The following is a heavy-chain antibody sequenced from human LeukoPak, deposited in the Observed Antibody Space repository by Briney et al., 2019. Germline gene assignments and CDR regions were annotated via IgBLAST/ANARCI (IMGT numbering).Heavy chain of an antibody. Sequence: ASVKVSCKASGYTFTSYGISWVRRAPGQGLEWMGWISAYNGNTNYAQKLQGRVTMTRDTSISTAYMELSRLRSDDTAVYYCARDRISGLLQKGTLGYWGQGTLVTVSS. CDR3: ARDRISGLLQKGTLGY. V-gene: IGHV1-18*01. J-gene: IGHJ4*02. CDR2: ISAYNGNT. D-gene: IGHD3-22*01. CDR1: GYTFTSYG.